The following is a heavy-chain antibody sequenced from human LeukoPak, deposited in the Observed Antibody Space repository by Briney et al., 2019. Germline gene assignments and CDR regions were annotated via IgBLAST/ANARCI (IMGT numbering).Heavy chain of an antibody. Sequence: PGGSLRLSCTASGFTFTDYNINWVRQAPGEGLEWVSSITSDGYIYSTESRRGRFTISRDNTKNSVFLQMNDLRADDTAVYYCSRSEPMTTGDYWGQGTLVTVSS. CDR1: GFTFTDYN. CDR2: ITSDGYI. CDR3: SRSEPMTTGDY. J-gene: IGHJ4*02. D-gene: IGHD1-1*01. V-gene: IGHV3-69-1*01.